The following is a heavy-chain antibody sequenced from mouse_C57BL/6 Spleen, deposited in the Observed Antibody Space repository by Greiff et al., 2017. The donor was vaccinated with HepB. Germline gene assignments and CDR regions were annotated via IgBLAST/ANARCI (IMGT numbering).Heavy chain of an antibody. Sequence: QVHVKQSGAELAKPGASVKLSCKASGYTFTSYWMHWVKQRPGQGLEWIGYINPSSGYTKYNQKFKDKATLTADKSSSTAYMQLSSLTYEDSAVYYCARWIYYGNFHFDYWGQGTTLTVSS. CDR1: GYTFTSYW. CDR2: INPSSGYT. V-gene: IGHV1-7*01. D-gene: IGHD2-1*01. CDR3: ARWIYYGNFHFDY. J-gene: IGHJ2*01.